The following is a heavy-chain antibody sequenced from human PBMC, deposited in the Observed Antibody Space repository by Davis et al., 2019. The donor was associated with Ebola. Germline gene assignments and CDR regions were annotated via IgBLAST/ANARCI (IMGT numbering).Heavy chain of an antibody. CDR2: IYYSGST. CDR3: ARGIAPMVGTDY. D-gene: IGHD4/OR15-4a*01. CDR1: GGSFSGYY. J-gene: IGHJ4*02. V-gene: IGHV4-59*01. Sequence: PSETLSLTCAVYGGSFSGYYWSWIRQAPGKGLEWIGYIYYSGSTNYNPSLKSRVTISVDTSKNQFSLKLSSVTAADTAVYYCARGIAPMVGTDYWGQGTLVTVSS.